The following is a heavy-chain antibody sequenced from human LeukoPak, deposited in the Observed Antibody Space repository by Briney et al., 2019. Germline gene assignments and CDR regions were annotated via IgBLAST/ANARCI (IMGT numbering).Heavy chain of an antibody. CDR1: DDSISGYY. V-gene: IGHV4-59*01. CDR3: ARYRQGTSGNDY. D-gene: IGHD2-8*01. Sequence: PSETLSLTCTVSDDSISGYYWSWVRQPPGKGLEWIGYIYYTGSTKCNPSLESRVSFSVDTSKNQFSLRLTSVTAADTALYYCARYRQGTSGNDYWGQGTLVTVSS. CDR2: IYYTGST. J-gene: IGHJ4*02.